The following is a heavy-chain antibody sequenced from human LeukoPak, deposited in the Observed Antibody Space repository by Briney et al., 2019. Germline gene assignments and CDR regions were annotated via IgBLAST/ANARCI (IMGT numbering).Heavy chain of an antibody. D-gene: IGHD6-19*01. CDR3: ARVVSSGWYYFDY. J-gene: IGHJ4*02. CDR2: ISGSGGRT. V-gene: IGHV3-23*01. Sequence: GGSLRLSCAASGFIFSSYAMNWVRRAPGKGLEWVSAISGSGGRTYYADSVKGRFTISRDNSKNSLYLQMNSLRAEDTAVYYCARVVSSGWYYFDYWGQGTLVTVSS. CDR1: GFIFSSYA.